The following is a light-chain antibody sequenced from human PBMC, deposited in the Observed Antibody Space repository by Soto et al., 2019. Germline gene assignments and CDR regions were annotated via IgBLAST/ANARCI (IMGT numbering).Light chain of an antibody. CDR2: TVP. Sequence: DIQMTQSPSSLSASLGDRVTITCRASQDISTYLTRYQQKPGKAPNLLIYTVPNLETGVPSRFSGSGSGTVFTLTISALQPEDIAPYYGQQYNSLPYTFGQGTRLEIE. CDR1: QDISTY. V-gene: IGKV1-33*01. CDR3: QQYNSLPYT. J-gene: IGKJ2*01.